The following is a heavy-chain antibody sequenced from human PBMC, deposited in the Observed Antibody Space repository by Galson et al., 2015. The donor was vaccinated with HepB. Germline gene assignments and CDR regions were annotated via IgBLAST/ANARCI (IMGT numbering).Heavy chain of an antibody. CDR2: IKEDGSEN. Sequence: SLRLSCAASGFRFSTYWMTWVRQAPGKWLERVANIKEDGSENYYVDSVRGRFTISRDNAKNSLYLQMNSLRAEDTAVYYCARDHAYAFDVWGQGTMVTVSS. V-gene: IGHV3-7*01. CDR3: ARDHAYAFDV. J-gene: IGHJ3*01. D-gene: IGHD2-2*01. CDR1: GFRFSTYW.